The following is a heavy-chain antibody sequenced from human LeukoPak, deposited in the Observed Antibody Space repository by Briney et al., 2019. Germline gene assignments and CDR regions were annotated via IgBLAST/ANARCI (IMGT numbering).Heavy chain of an antibody. CDR1: GFTFSSYA. CDR2: ISYDGSNK. Sequence: GGSLRLSCAASGFTFSSYAMSWVRQAPGKGLEWVAVISYDGSNKYYADSVKGRFTISRDNSKNTLYLQMNSLRAEDTAVYYCARDLPRNRWPSPRGDYWGQGTLVTVSS. J-gene: IGHJ4*02. V-gene: IGHV3-30-3*01. D-gene: IGHD2-15*01. CDR3: ARDLPRNRWPSPRGDY.